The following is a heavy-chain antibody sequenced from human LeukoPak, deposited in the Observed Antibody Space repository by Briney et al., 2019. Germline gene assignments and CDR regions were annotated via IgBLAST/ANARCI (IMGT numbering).Heavy chain of an antibody. Sequence: SETLSLTCTVSGGSINNGTYYWSWIRQPAGKGLEWIGRIYTSGTTNYNASLKSRVTISVDTSKNQFSLRLSSVTAADTAVYYCARGVGYCSSTRCFGFDPWGQGTLVTVSS. J-gene: IGHJ5*02. CDR2: IYTSGTT. CDR1: GGSINNGTYY. V-gene: IGHV4-61*02. CDR3: ARGVGYCSSTRCFGFDP. D-gene: IGHD2-2*01.